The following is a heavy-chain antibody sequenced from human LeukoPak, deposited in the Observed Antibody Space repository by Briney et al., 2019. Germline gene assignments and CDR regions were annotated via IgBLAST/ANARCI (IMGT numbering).Heavy chain of an antibody. CDR1: GGTFSSYA. D-gene: IGHD3-10*01. Sequence: SVKVSCKASGGTFSSYAISWVRQAPGQGLEWMGGIIPIFGTANYAQKFQGRVTITTDESTSTAYMELSSLRSEDTAVYYCASGLSMVRGVIIAFDIWGQGTMVTVSS. J-gene: IGHJ3*02. V-gene: IGHV1-69*05. CDR2: IIPIFGTA. CDR3: ASGLSMVRGVIIAFDI.